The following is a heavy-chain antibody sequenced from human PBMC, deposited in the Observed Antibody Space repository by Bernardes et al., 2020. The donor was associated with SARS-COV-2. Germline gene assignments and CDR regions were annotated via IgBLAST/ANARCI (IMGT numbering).Heavy chain of an antibody. D-gene: IGHD6-6*01. CDR3: ASVLAARRDLDY. CDR1: GGSISSYY. J-gene: IGHJ4*02. CDR2: IYTSGST. V-gene: IGHV4-4*07. Sequence: SETLSLTCTVSGGSISSYYWSWIRQPAGKGLEWIGRIYTSGSTNYNPSLKSRVTMSVDTSKNQFSLKLSSVTAADTAVYYCASVLAARRDLDYWDQGTLVTVSS.